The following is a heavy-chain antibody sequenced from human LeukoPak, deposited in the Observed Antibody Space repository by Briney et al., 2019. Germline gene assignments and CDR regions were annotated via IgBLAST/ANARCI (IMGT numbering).Heavy chain of an antibody. CDR2: ISFSVNTK. J-gene: IGHJ4*02. D-gene: IGHD1-7*01. CDR1: GFTFSDYS. CDR3: ATIPEYYFDY. V-gene: IGHV3-48*04. Sequence: GGSLRLSCAASGFTFSDYSMNWVRQAPGKGLEWVSYISFSVNTKYYGDSVKGRFTISRDNAKNTLYLQMNSLRAEDTAVYYCATIPEYYFDYWGQGTLVTVSS.